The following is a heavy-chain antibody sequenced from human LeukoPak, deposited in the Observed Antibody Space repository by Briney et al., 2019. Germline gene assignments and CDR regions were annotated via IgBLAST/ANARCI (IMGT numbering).Heavy chain of an antibody. D-gene: IGHD1-26*01. CDR2: IHSSGGS. CDR3: ARLGSYHDF. Sequence: SETLSLTCTVSGASISNYYWSWIRQTPEKGLEWMGHIHSSGGSSYYPSLKSRLTLSIDTSRNQLSLKLPSVTAADTDVYFCARLGSYHDFWGQGALVTVSS. CDR1: GASISNYY. V-gene: IGHV4-4*09. J-gene: IGHJ4*02.